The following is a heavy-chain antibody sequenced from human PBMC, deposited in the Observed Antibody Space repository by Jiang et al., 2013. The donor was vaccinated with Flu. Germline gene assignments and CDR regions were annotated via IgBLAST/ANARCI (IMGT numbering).Heavy chain of an antibody. D-gene: IGHD3-10*01. Sequence: ETLSLTCTVSGGSISSYYWSWIRQPPGKGLEWIGYIYYSGSTNYNPSLKSRVTISVDTSKNQFSLKLSSVTAADTAVYYCAGNYYGSGSYYTGVWGKGTTVTVSS. CDR1: GGSISSYY. J-gene: IGHJ6*04. V-gene: IGHV4-59*08. CDR3: AGNYYGSGSYYTGV. CDR2: IYYSGST.